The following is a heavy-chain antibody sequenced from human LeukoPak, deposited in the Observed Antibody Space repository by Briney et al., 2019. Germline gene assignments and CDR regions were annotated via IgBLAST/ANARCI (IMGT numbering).Heavy chain of an antibody. CDR3: ARGLGYCSSTSCSFDC. Sequence: SETLSLTCAVYGGSFSGYYWSWIRQPPGKGLEWIGEINHSGSTNYNPSLKSRVTISVDTSKNQFSVKLSSVTAADTAVYYCARGLGYCSSTSCSFDCWGQGTLVTVSS. J-gene: IGHJ4*02. V-gene: IGHV4-34*01. CDR2: INHSGST. CDR1: GGSFSGYY. D-gene: IGHD2-2*01.